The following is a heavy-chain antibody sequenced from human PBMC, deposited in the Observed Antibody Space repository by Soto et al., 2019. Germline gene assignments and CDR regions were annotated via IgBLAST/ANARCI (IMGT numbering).Heavy chain of an antibody. D-gene: IGHD5-18*01. CDR1: GYTFTSYG. J-gene: IGHJ6*02. CDR3: ARDGSDPVYSYGYNYYYGMDV. CDR2: ISAYNGDT. V-gene: IGHV1-18*01. Sequence: ASVKVSCKASGYTFTSYGISWVRQAPGQGLEWMGWISAYNGDTNYAQKLQGRVTMTTDTSTSTAYMELRSLRSDDTAVYYCARDGSDPVYSYGYNYYYGMDVWGQGTTVTVSS.